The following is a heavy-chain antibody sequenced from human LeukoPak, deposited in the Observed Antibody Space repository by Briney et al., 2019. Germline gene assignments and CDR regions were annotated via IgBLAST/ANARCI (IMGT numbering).Heavy chain of an antibody. CDR2: MNPNSGNT. CDR3: AGRLRGNSGFLGY. Sequence: GASVKVSCKASGYTFTSYDINWVRQATGQGLEWMGWMNPNSGNTGYAQKFQGRVTITRNTSISTAYMELSSLRSEDTAVYYCAGRLRGNSGFLGYWGQGTLVTVSS. J-gene: IGHJ4*02. D-gene: IGHD4-23*01. CDR1: GYTFTSYD. V-gene: IGHV1-8*03.